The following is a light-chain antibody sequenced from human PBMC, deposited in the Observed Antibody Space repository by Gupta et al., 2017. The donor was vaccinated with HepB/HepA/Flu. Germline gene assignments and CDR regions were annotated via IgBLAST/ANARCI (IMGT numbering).Light chain of an antibody. CDR3: QQYYSTPTWT. V-gene: IGKV4-1*01. CDR2: WAS. Sequence: DIVMTPSPDSLAVSLGDRATINCKSSQSVLISSNNKNYLSWYQQKPGQPPKLLIYWASTRASGVPERFSGSGSGTDFTLTISSLQAEDVAVYYCQQYYSTPTWTFGQGTKVEIK. J-gene: IGKJ1*01. CDR1: QSVLISSNNKNY.